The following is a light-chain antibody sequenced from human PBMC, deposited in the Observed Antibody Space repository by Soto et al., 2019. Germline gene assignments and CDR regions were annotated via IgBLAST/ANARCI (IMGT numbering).Light chain of an antibody. CDR1: RSNIGAGYD. Sequence: QSVLTQPPSVSGAPGQRVTISCTGSRSNIGAGYDVHWYQRLPGTAPKVLIYGNSNRPSGVPDRFSGSKSGTSASLAISGLRSEDEAHYYCAAWDESLSGWRVFGTGTKVTVL. CDR2: GNS. J-gene: IGLJ1*01. CDR3: AAWDESLSGWRV. V-gene: IGLV1-40*01.